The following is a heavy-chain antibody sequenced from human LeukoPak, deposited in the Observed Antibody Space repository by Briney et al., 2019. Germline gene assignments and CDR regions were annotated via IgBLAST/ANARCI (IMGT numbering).Heavy chain of an antibody. CDR2: ISYDGSNK. D-gene: IGHD3-22*01. J-gene: IGHJ4*02. CDR3: AKDPTRRTAMIVVVIDY. Sequence: GGSLRLSCAASGFTFSSYAMHWVRQAPGKGLEWVAVISYDGSNKYYADSVKGRFTISRDNSKNTLYLQMNSLRAEDTAVYYCAKDPTRRTAMIVVVIDYWGQGTLVTVSS. V-gene: IGHV3-30*04. CDR1: GFTFSSYA.